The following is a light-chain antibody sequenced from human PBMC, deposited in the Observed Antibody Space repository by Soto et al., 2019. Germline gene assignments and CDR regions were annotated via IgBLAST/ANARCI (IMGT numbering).Light chain of an antibody. V-gene: IGLV1-40*01. CDR1: SSNNGAGYD. CDR2: GNS. Sequence: QSVPAQPPSVSGAPGQRVTISCTGSSSNNGAGYDVHWYQQLPGTAPKLLIYGNSNRPSGVPDRFSGSKSGTSASLAITGLQAEDEADYYCQSYDSSLSGSVFGGGTKLTVL. CDR3: QSYDSSLSGSV. J-gene: IGLJ3*02.